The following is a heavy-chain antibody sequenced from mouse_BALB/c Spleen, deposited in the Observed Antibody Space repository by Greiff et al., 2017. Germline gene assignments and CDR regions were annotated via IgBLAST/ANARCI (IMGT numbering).Heavy chain of an antibody. J-gene: IGHJ2*01. CDR2: INPSNGGT. Sequence: QVQLKESGAELVKPGASVKLSCKASGYTFTSYYMYWVKQRPGQGLEWIGEINPSNGGTNFNEKFKSKATLTVDKSSSTAYMQLSSLTSEDSAVYYCTRGTHYFDYWGQGTTLTVSS. CDR3: TRGTHYFDY. CDR1: GYTFTSYY. V-gene: IGHV1S81*02.